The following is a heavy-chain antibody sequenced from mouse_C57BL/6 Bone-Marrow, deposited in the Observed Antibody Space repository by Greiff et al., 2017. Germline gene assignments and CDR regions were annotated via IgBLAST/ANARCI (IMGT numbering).Heavy chain of an antibody. CDR3: ASDEGFAY. D-gene: IGHD2-3*01. CDR2: INPTDGTT. CDR1: GYSFTDYN. Sequence: VQLQQPGPELVKPGASVKISCKASGYSFTDYNMHWVKQSNGKSLEWIGVINPTDGTTRYNQKFKDKATLTVDQSSSTAYMQLNSLTSEDSAVYYCASDEGFAYWGQGTTVTVSA. J-gene: IGHJ3*01. V-gene: IGHV1-39*01.